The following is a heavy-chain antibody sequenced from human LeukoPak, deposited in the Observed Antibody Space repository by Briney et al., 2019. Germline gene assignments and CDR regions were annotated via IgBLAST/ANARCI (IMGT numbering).Heavy chain of an antibody. CDR3: ARGFNISPAAASDFDYFDY. CDR2: MNPNSGNT. V-gene: IGHV1-8*03. J-gene: IGHJ4*02. CDR1: GYTFTSYD. D-gene: IGHD6-13*01. Sequence: ASVKVSCKASGYTFTSYDINWVRQATGQGLEWMGWMNPNSGNTGYAQKFQGRVTITRNTSISTAYMELSSLRSEDTAVYYCARGFNISPAAASDFDYFDYWGQGTLVTVSS.